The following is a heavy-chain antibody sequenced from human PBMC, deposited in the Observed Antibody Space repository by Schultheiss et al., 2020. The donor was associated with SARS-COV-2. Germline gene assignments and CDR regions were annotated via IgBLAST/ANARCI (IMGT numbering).Heavy chain of an antibody. J-gene: IGHJ6*02. Sequence: GGSLRLSCAASGFTVSNNYMSWVRQAPGKGLEWVSVIFRGGTTYYADSVKGRFIISRDKSKNTVFLQMNSLRAEDTAAYYCARGATVTTGSYSSYNGMDVWGQGTTVTAP. CDR3: ARGATVTTGSYSSYNGMDV. CDR1: GFTVSNNY. D-gene: IGHD4-17*01. V-gene: IGHV3-66*01. CDR2: IFRGGTT.